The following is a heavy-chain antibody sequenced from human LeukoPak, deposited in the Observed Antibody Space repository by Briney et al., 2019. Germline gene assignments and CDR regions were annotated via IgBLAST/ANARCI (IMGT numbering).Heavy chain of an antibody. CDR2: INPNSGGT. V-gene: IGHV1-2*02. CDR3: ARGDYYDSSGYPGNFDY. CDR1: GYTFTGYY. D-gene: IGHD3-22*01. J-gene: IGHJ4*02. Sequence: ASVHVSCKASGYTFTGYYMHWVRQAPGQGLEWMGWINPNSGGTNYAQKFQGRVTMTRDTSISTAYMELSRLRSDDTAVYYCARGDYYDSSGYPGNFDYWGQGTLVTVSS.